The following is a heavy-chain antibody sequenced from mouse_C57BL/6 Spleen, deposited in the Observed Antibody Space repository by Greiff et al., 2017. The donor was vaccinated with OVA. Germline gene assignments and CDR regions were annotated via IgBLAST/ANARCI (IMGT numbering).Heavy chain of an antibody. D-gene: IGHD2-5*01. Sequence: EVQRVESGGGLVKPGGSLKLSCAASGFTFSSYAMSWVRQTPEKRLEWVATISDGGSYTYYPDNVKGRYTISRDNAKNNLSLQISHLKSENTAVYYCARSPRYYSNYAMDYWGQGTSVTVSS. V-gene: IGHV5-4*01. J-gene: IGHJ4*01. CDR1: GFTFSSYA. CDR3: ARSPRYYSNYAMDY. CDR2: ISDGGSYT.